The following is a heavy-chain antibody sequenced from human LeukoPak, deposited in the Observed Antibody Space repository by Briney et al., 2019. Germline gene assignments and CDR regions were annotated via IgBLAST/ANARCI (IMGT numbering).Heavy chain of an antibody. CDR3: ARNANYDFWSGYQNWFDP. D-gene: IGHD3-3*01. CDR1: GYTFTSYY. V-gene: IGHV1-46*01. Sequence: ASVKVSCKASGYTFTSYYMHWVRQPPGQGLEWMGIINPSGGSTSYAQKFQGRVTMTRDTSTSTVYMELSSLRSEDTAVYYCARNANYDFWSGYQNWFDPWGQGTLVTVSS. CDR2: INPSGGST. J-gene: IGHJ5*02.